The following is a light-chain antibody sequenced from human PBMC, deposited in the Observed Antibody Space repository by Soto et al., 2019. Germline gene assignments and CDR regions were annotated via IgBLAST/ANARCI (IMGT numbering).Light chain of an antibody. Sequence: DFMMTQSPDSLAVSLGERATINCTSSQSVLFSSNNKNYLAWYQQKPGQPPKLLIYWASTREFGVPDRFSGSGSGTDFTLTISSLQAEDVAVYYCQQYYDSPSFGPGTTVDLK. CDR2: WAS. J-gene: IGKJ3*01. V-gene: IGKV4-1*01. CDR3: QQYYDSPS. CDR1: QSVLFSSNNKNY.